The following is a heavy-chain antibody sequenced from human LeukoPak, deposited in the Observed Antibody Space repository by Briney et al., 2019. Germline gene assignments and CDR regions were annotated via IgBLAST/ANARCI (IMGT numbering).Heavy chain of an antibody. J-gene: IGHJ6*03. Sequence: SETLSLTCAVYGGSFSGYYWSWIRQPPGKGLEWIGEINHSGSTNYNPSLKSRVTISVDTSKNQFSLKLSSVTAADTAVYYCARCPSDYDFWSGYRNYYYYMDVWGKGTTVTVSS. CDR3: ARCPSDYDFWSGYRNYYYYMDV. CDR2: INHSGST. D-gene: IGHD3-3*01. V-gene: IGHV4-34*01. CDR1: GGSFSGYY.